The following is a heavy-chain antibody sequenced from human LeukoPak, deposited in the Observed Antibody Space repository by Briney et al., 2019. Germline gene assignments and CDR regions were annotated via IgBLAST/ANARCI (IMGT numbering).Heavy chain of an antibody. Sequence: GASVKVSCKASGGTFSSYAISWVRQAPGQGLEWMGRIIPILGIANYAQKFQGGVTITADKSTSTAYMELSSLRSEDTAVYYCARDGNYYGSGSYYNPSFFDYWGQGTLVTVSS. CDR1: GGTFSSYA. V-gene: IGHV1-69*04. D-gene: IGHD3-10*01. CDR2: IIPILGIA. CDR3: ARDGNYYGSGSYYNPSFFDY. J-gene: IGHJ4*02.